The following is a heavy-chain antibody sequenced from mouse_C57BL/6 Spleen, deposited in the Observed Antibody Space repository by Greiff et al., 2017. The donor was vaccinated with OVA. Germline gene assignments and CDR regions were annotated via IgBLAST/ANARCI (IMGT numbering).Heavy chain of an antibody. J-gene: IGHJ4*01. D-gene: IGHD3-2*02. Sequence: DVKLQESGPGLVKPSQSLSLTCSVTGYSITSGYYWNWIRQFPGNKLEWMGYISYDGSNNYNPSLKNRISITRDTSKNQFFLKLNSVTTEDTATYYCAREGSSGSSYYYAMDYWGQGTSVTVSS. CDR3: AREGSSGSSYYYAMDY. CDR1: GYSITSGYY. V-gene: IGHV3-6*01. CDR2: ISYDGSN.